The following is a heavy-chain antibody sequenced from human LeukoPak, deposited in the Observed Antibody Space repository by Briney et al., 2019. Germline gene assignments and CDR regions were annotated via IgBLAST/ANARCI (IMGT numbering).Heavy chain of an antibody. V-gene: IGHV3-23*01. CDR3: AKSSAVAGSRGFFDY. D-gene: IGHD6-19*01. CDR1: GFTFDDYA. CDR2: IGPSGVTT. J-gene: IGHJ4*02. Sequence: GGSLRLSCAASGFTFDDYAMHWVRQAPGKGLEWVSGIGPSGVTTYYADSVKGRFTISRDNSKNTLYLQMNSLRAEDTALYYCAKSSAVAGSRGFFDYWGQGTLVTVSS.